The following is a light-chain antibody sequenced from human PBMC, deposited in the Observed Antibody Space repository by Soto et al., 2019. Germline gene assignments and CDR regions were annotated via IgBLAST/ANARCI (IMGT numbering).Light chain of an antibody. J-gene: IGKJ1*01. V-gene: IGKV1-5*01. CDR2: GAS. CDR1: QRIATW. Sequence: VDIFTITFRASQRIATWLAWYQHQPGSAPKLLIYGASTLQSGVPSRFSGSGSGAEFTLTIDNLQPEDFATYYCQQYHLYWTFGPGTKVDIK. CDR3: QQYHLYWT.